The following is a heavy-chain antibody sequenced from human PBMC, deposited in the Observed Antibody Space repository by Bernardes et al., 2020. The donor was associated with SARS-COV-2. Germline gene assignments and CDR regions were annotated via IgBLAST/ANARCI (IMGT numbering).Heavy chain of an antibody. Sequence: GGSLRLSCAASGFTFSSYAMSWVRQAPGKWLEWVSAISGSGVDTYYSDSVQGRFTIFRDNSKDTLYLQMDSLRAEDTAGYFCSRDGYNWVAFDIWGQGTMVTVSS. CDR3: SRDGYNWVAFDI. V-gene: IGHV3-23*01. CDR1: GFTFSSYA. D-gene: IGHD1-1*01. CDR2: ISGSGVDT. J-gene: IGHJ3*02.